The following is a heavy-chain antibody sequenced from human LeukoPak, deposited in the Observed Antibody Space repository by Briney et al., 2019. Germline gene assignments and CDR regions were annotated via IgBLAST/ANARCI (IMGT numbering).Heavy chain of an antibody. Sequence: GRSLRLSCTASGFTFGDYAMSWVRQAPGKGLEWVANIKQDGSEKYYVDSVKGRFTISRDNAKNSLYLQMNSLRAEDTAVYYCARDWRDGYNQGIDYWGQGTLVTVSS. CDR2: IKQDGSEK. CDR1: GFTFGDYA. V-gene: IGHV3-7*01. CDR3: ARDWRDGYNQGIDY. J-gene: IGHJ4*02. D-gene: IGHD5-24*01.